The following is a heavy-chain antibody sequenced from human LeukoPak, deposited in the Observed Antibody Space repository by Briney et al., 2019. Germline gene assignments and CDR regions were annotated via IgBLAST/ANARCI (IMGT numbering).Heavy chain of an antibody. V-gene: IGHV1-69*05. J-gene: IGHJ6*03. Sequence: ASVKVSCKASGGTFSSYAISWVRQAPGQGLEWMGRIIPIFGTANYAQKFQGRVTITTDESTSTAYMELSSLRSGDTAVYYCARTRTKGGFYYYYMDVWGKGTTVTVSS. CDR3: ARTRTKGGFYYYYMDV. CDR2: IIPIFGTA. D-gene: IGHD1-26*01. CDR1: GGTFSSYA.